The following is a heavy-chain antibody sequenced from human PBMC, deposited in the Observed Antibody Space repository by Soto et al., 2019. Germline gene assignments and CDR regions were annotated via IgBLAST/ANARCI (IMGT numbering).Heavy chain of an antibody. Sequence: ASVKVSCKASGYTFTSYAMRWVRQAPGQRLEWMGWINAGNGNTKYSQKFQGRVTITRDTSASTAYMELSSLRSEDTAVYYCARDFWSGYSALDYWGQGTLVTVS. J-gene: IGHJ4*02. D-gene: IGHD3-3*01. CDR2: INAGNGNT. CDR3: ARDFWSGYSALDY. CDR1: GYTFTSYA. V-gene: IGHV1-3*01.